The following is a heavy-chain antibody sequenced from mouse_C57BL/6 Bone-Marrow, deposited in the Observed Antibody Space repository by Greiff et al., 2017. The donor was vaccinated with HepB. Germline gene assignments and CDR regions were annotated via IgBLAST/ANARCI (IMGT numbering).Heavy chain of an antibody. CDR2: IYPGSGNT. D-gene: IGHD2-1*01. Sequence: VKLQESGAELVRPGASVKLSCKASGYTFTDYYINWVKQRPGQGLEWIARIYPGSGNTYYNEKFKGKATLTAEKSSSTAYMQLSSLTSEDSAVYFCAALYGKIDYWGQGTTLTVSS. V-gene: IGHV1-76*01. J-gene: IGHJ2*01. CDR3: AALYGKIDY. CDR1: GYTFTDYY.